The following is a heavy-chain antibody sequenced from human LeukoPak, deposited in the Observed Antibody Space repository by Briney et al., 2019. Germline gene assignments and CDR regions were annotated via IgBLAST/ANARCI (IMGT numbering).Heavy chain of an antibody. CDR3: ARHTPVPLPSGYYFKMDV. J-gene: IGHJ6*02. CDR1: GGSITSTNY. D-gene: IGHD2-2*01. Sequence: PSETLSLTCGVSGGSITSTNYWTWVRPPPGKGLEWSGEVNLQGSTNYNPSLMGRVAISVDMSENHISLQLTSVTAADTAVYYCARHTPVPLPSGYYFKMDVWGQGTTVTVSS. V-gene: IGHV4-4*02. CDR2: VNLQGST.